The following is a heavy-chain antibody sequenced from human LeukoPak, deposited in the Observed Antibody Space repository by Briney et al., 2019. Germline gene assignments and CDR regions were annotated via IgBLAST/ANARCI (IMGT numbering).Heavy chain of an antibody. CDR2: INHSGRT. Sequence: SETLSLTCAVYGGSLIGHYWSWIRQPPGKGLEWIGEINHSGRTNYNPSLKSRVTISVDTSKNQFSLKLSSVTAADTAVYYCARGGDSGSYLDYWGQGNLVTVSS. CDR3: ARGGDSGSYLDY. D-gene: IGHD1-26*01. V-gene: IGHV4-34*01. CDR1: GGSLIGHY. J-gene: IGHJ4*02.